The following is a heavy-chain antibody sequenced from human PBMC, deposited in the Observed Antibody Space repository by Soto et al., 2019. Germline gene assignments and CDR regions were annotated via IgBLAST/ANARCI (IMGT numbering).Heavy chain of an antibody. CDR2: IYYSGST. V-gene: IGHV4-31*03. J-gene: IGHJ6*02. Sequence: TLSLTSTVSGGSISRSAYYSSCIRQHPGKGLEWIGYIYYSGSTYYNPSLKSRVTISVDTSKNQFSLKLSSVTAAATAVYYCARDSGLWSRSGMDVWGQGTTVTVSS. CDR3: ARDSGLWSRSGMDV. CDR1: GGSISRSAYY. D-gene: IGHD3-3*01.